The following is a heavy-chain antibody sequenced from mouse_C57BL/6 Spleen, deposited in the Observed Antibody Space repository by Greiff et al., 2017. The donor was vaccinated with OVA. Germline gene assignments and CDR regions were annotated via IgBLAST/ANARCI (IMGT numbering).Heavy chain of an antibody. J-gene: IGHJ1*03. CDR1: GYSITSGYY. CDR3: ARGAPRYWYFDV. Sequence: ESGPGLVKPSQSLSLTCSVTGYSITSGYYWNWIRQFPGNKLEWMGYISYDGSNNYNPSLKNRISITRDTSKNQFFLKLNSVTTEDTATYYCARGAPRYWYFDVWGTGTTVTVSS. V-gene: IGHV3-6*01. CDR2: ISYDGSN.